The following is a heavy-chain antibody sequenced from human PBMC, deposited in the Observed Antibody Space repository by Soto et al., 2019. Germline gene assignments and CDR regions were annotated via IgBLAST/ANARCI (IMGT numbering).Heavy chain of an antibody. CDR2: IIPIFGTA. CDR1: GGTFSSYA. D-gene: IGHD6-13*01. Sequence: QVQLVQSGAEVKKPGSSVKVSCKASGGTFSSYAISWVRQAPGQGLEWMGGIIPIFGTANYAQKFQGRVTITADESTSTADMELSSLRAEDTAVYYCARDLTAAAGTSWFDPWGQGTLVTVAS. CDR3: ARDLTAAAGTSWFDP. V-gene: IGHV1-69*01. J-gene: IGHJ5*02.